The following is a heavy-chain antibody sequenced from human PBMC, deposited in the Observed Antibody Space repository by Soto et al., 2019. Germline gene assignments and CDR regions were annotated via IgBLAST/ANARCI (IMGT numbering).Heavy chain of an antibody. CDR1: GFTFSSYA. J-gene: IGHJ4*02. D-gene: IGHD6-19*01. CDR2: ISYDGSNK. V-gene: IGHV3-30-3*01. Sequence: QVQLVESGGGVVQPGRSLRFSCAASGFTFSSYAMHWVRQAPGKGLEWVAVISYDGSNKYYADSVKGRFTISRDNSKNTLYLQMNSLRAEDTAVYYCARAPGGWYDYYFDYWGQGTLVTVSS. CDR3: ARAPGGWYDYYFDY.